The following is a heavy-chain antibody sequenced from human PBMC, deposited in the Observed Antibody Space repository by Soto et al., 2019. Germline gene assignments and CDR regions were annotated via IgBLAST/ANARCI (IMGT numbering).Heavy chain of an antibody. V-gene: IGHV1-18*01. Sequence: ASVKVSCKASGYTFTSYGISWVRQAPGQGLEWMGWISAYNGNTNYAQKLQGRVTMTTDTSTSTAYMELRSLRSDDTAVYYCAYCSGGSCEYNWFDPWGQGTLVTVSS. J-gene: IGHJ5*02. D-gene: IGHD2-15*01. CDR2: ISAYNGNT. CDR1: GYTFTSYG. CDR3: AYCSGGSCEYNWFDP.